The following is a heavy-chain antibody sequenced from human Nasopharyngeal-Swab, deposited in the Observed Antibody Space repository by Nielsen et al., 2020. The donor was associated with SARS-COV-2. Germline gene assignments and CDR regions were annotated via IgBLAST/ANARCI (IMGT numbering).Heavy chain of an antibody. Sequence: SETLSLTCTVSGGSISSSRYYWGWIRQPPGKGLEWIGSIYYSGSTYYNPSLKSRVTISVDTSKNQFSLKLSSVTAADTAVYYCARVVSLYYYYYGMDVWGQGTTVTVSS. CDR1: GGSISSSRYY. J-gene: IGHJ6*02. V-gene: IGHV4-39*07. CDR3: ARVVSLYYYYYGMDV. D-gene: IGHD2-21*01. CDR2: IYYSGST.